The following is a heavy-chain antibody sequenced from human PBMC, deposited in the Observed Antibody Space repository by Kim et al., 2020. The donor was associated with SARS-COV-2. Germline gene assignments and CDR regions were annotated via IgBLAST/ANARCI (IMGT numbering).Heavy chain of an antibody. CDR2: ISYDGSNK. D-gene: IGHD3-22*01. CDR3: AKSAPPPMILVVNNLFD. Sequence: GGSLRLSCAASGFTFSSYGMHWVRQAPGKGLEWVAVISYDGSNKYYADSVKGRFTISRDNSKNTLYLQMNSLRAEDTAVYYCAKSAPPPMILVVNNLFD. V-gene: IGHV3-30*18. J-gene: IGHJ4*01. CDR1: GFTFSSYG.